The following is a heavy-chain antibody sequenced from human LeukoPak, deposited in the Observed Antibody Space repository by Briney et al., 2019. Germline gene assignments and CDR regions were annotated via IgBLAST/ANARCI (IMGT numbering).Heavy chain of an antibody. D-gene: IGHD6-19*01. CDR2: ISYDGSNK. CDR3: AKAPVAGIYFDY. V-gene: IGHV3-30*18. Sequence: PGGSLRLSCAASGFTFSSYGMHWVRQAPGKGLERVAVISYDGSNKYYADSVKGRFTISRDNSKNTLYLQMNSLRAEDTAVYYCAKAPVAGIYFDYWGQGTLVTVSS. J-gene: IGHJ4*02. CDR1: GFTFSSYG.